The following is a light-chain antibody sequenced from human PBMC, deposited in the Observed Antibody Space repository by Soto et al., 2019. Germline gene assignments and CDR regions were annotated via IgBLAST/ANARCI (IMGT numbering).Light chain of an antibody. CDR3: SSYTGSSTYV. CDR2: DVS. J-gene: IGLJ1*01. Sequence: QSALTQRASVSGSPGQSITISCTGTSSDVGGYNYVSWYQQHPGKVPKLMIYDVSNRPSGVSNRFSGSKSGNTASLTISGLQAEDEADYYCSSYTGSSTYVFGTGTKVTVL. V-gene: IGLV2-14*01. CDR1: SSDVGGYNY.